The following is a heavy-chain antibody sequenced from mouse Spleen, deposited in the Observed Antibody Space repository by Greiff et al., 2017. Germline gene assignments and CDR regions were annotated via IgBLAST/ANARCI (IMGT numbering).Heavy chain of an antibody. J-gene: IGHJ3*01. CDR3: ARHGRYIWFAY. Sequence: EVQVVESGGGLVKPGGSLQLSCAASGFAFSSYDMSWVRQTPEKRLEWVATISSGGSYTYYPDSVKGRFTISRDNARNTLYLQMSSLRSEDTALYYCARHGRYIWFAYWGQGTLVTVSA. CDR1: GFAFSSYD. CDR2: ISSGGSYT. V-gene: IGHV5-9*02. D-gene: IGHD2-14*01.